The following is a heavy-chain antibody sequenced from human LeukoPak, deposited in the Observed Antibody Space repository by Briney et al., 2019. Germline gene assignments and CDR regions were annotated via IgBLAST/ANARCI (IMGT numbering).Heavy chain of an antibody. D-gene: IGHD4-17*01. V-gene: IGHV1-8*01. Sequence: ASVKVSCKASGYTFTSYDINWVRQATGQGLEWMGWMNPNSGNTGYAQKFQGRVTMTRNTSISTAYMELGSLRSADTAVYYCARVGGDTVTNRYWGQGTLVTVSS. CDR1: GYTFTSYD. J-gene: IGHJ4*02. CDR2: MNPNSGNT. CDR3: ARVGGDTVTNRY.